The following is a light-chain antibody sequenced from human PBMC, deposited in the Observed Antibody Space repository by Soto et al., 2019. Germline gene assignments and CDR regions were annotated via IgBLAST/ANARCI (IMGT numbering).Light chain of an antibody. J-gene: IGLJ7*01. CDR1: SSDVGSYNR. CDR2: EVS. V-gene: IGLV2-18*02. Sequence: QSVLTQPPSVSGSPGQSVTISCTGTSSDVGSYNRVSWYQQPPGTAPKLMIYEVSNRPSGVPDRFSGSKSGNTASLTISGLQAEDEADYYCSSYTSSSTFAVFGGGTQLTVL. CDR3: SSYTSSSTFAV.